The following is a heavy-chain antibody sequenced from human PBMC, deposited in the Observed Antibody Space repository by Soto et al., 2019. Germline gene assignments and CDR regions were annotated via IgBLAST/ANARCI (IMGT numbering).Heavy chain of an antibody. CDR2: ISGSGGST. Sequence: GGSLRLSCAASGFTFSSYVMSWVRQAPGKGLEWVSAISGSGGSTYYADSVKGRFTISRDNSKNTLYLQMNSLRAEDTAVYYCAKEGYCSGGSCPNWFDPWGQGTLVTVSS. CDR3: AKEGYCSGGSCPNWFDP. D-gene: IGHD2-15*01. J-gene: IGHJ5*02. CDR1: GFTFSSYV. V-gene: IGHV3-23*01.